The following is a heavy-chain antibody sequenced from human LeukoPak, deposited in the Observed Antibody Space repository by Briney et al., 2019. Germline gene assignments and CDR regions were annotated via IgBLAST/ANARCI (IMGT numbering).Heavy chain of an antibody. CDR3: ARGPGDSSGYISWFDP. D-gene: IGHD3-22*01. Sequence: SSETLSLTCAVYGGSFSGYSWSWIRQPPGKGLEWIGYIYYSGSTYYNPSLKSRVTISVDTSKNQFSLKLSSVTAADTAVYYCARGPGDSSGYISWFDPWGQGTLVTVSS. CDR2: IYYSGST. V-gene: IGHV4-30-4*07. CDR1: GGSFSGYS. J-gene: IGHJ5*02.